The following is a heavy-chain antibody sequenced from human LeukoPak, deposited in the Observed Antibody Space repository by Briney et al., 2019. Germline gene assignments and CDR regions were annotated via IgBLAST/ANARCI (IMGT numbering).Heavy chain of an antibody. CDR1: GFTFSSYA. V-gene: IGHV3-23*01. CDR2: ISGSGVST. CDR3: AKGPLIEVAGTTWDY. Sequence: GGSLRLSCAASGFTFSSYAMSWVRQFPGKGLEWVSAISGSGVSTYYADSVKGRFTISRDNSKNTLHLQMNSLRAEDTAVYYCAKGPLIEVAGTTWDYWGQGTLVTVSS. D-gene: IGHD6-19*01. J-gene: IGHJ4*02.